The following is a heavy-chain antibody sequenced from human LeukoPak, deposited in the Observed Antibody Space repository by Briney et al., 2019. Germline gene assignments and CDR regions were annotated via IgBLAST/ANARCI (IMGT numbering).Heavy chain of an antibody. V-gene: IGHV4-59*12. CDR1: GGSISSYY. CDR2: IYYSGST. D-gene: IGHD4-17*01. Sequence: PSETLSLTCTVSGGSISSYYWSWIRQPPGKGLEWIGYIYYSGSTNYNPSLKSRVTISVDTSKNQFSLKLSSVTAADTAVYYCAREDGPDYGDDWFDPWGQGTLVTVSS. CDR3: AREDGPDYGDDWFDP. J-gene: IGHJ5*02.